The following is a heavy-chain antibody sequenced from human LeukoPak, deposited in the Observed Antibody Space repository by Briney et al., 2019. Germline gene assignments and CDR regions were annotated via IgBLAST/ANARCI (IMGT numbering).Heavy chain of an antibody. CDR3: ARRGHYHGGYYFDY. CDR1: GGSISSSSYY. J-gene: IGHJ4*02. D-gene: IGHD3-10*01. Sequence: SETLSLTCTVSGGSISSSSYYWGWIRQPPGKGLEWIGSIYYSGSTYYNPSLKSRVTISVDTSKNQFSLKLSSVTAADTAVYYCARRGHYHGGYYFDYWGQGTLVTVSS. CDR2: IYYSGST. V-gene: IGHV4-39*01.